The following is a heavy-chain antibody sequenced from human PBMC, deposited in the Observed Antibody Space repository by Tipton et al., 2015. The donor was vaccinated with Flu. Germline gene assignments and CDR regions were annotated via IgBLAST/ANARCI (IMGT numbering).Heavy chain of an antibody. J-gene: IGHJ4*02. CDR1: GGSFRAYY. CDR3: ARPGVAEYYFDY. V-gene: IGHV4-34*01. D-gene: IGHD1-14*01. CDR2: INHSGST. Sequence: LSCAVYGGSFRAYYWSWIRQPPGKGLEWIGEINHSGSTDYNPSLKSRVTISVDKSKNQFSLKLSSVTAADTAVYYCARPGVAEYYFDYWGQGTLVTVSS.